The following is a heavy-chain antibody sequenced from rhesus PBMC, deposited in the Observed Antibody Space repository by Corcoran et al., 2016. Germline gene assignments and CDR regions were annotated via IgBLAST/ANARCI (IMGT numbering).Heavy chain of an antibody. V-gene: IGHV3-201*01. J-gene: IGHJ4*01. CDR2: ISWSGGST. CDR3: ARVRPTGVIIGYFDY. CDR1: GSTFDDYA. Sequence: EVQLVESGGGVVQPGGSLRLSCAASGSTFDDYAMHWVRQALVKGLEWVSGISWSGGSTYYADSVKDQFTISRDNAKNSLYLQMGSLRAEDTALYYCARVRPTGVIIGYFDYWGQGVLVTVSS. D-gene: IGHD3-34*01.